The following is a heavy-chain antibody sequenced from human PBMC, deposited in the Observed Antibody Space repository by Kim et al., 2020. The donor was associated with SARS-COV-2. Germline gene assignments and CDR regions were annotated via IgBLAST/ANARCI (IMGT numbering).Heavy chain of an antibody. J-gene: IGHJ4*02. Sequence: GGSLRLSCTASGFTFGDYAMSWVRQAPGKGLEWVGFIRSKAYSGTTEYAASVKGRFTISRDDSKSIAYLQMNSLKTEDTAVYYCTRYGSGSYWFIWGQGTLVTVSS. D-gene: IGHD3-10*01. V-gene: IGHV3-49*04. CDR3: TRYGSGSYWFI. CDR1: GFTFGDYA. CDR2: IRSKAYSGTT.